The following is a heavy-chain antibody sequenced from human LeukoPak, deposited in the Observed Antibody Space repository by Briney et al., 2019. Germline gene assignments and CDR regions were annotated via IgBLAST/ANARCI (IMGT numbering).Heavy chain of an antibody. CDR2: INPNSGGT. J-gene: IGHJ4*02. Sequence: ASVKVSCKASGYTFTGYYMHWVRQAPGQGLEWMGWINPNSGGTNYAQKLQGRVTMTRDTSISTAYMELSRLRSDDTAVYYCAREGGAAAGPFDYWGQGTLVTVSS. CDR1: GYTFTGYY. V-gene: IGHV1-2*02. CDR3: AREGGAAAGPFDY. D-gene: IGHD6-13*01.